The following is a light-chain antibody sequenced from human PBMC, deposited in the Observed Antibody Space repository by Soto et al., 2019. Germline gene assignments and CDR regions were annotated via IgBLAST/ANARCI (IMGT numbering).Light chain of an antibody. CDR2: GAS. CDR3: QQYRYSPRT. CDR1: QSVSSSH. V-gene: IGKV3-20*01. J-gene: IGKJ2*01. Sequence: EIVLTQSPGTLSLSPGERATLSCRASQSVSSSHLAWYQQKPGQAPRLLIYGASFRATGIPDRFSGSASGTDFTLTISGLEPEDFAVYYCQQYRYSPRTFSQGTKLEIK.